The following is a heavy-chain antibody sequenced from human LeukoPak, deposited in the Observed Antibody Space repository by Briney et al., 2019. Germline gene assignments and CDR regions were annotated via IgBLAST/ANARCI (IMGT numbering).Heavy chain of an antibody. CDR3: ASFRYCSSTSCYEYFQH. J-gene: IGHJ1*01. Sequence: SETLSLTCTVSGGSISSGDYYWSWIRQPPGKGLEWIGYIYYSGSTYYNPSLKSRVTISVDTSKNQFSLKLSSVTAADTAVYYCASFRYCSSTSCYEYFQHWGQGTLVTVSS. D-gene: IGHD2-2*01. CDR2: IYYSGST. CDR1: GGSISSGDYY. V-gene: IGHV4-30-4*01.